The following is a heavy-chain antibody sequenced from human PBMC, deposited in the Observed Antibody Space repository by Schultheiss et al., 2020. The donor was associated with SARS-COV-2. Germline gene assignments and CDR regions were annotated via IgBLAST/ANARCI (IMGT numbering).Heavy chain of an antibody. Sequence: ESLKISCAASGFTFSSYSMNWVRQAPGKGLEWIGEINHSGSTNYNPSLKSRVTISVDTSKNQFSLKLSSVTAADTAVYYCARGGIVVVPAATYYYGMDVWGQGTTVTVSS. J-gene: IGHJ6*02. CDR2: INHSGST. CDR3: ARGGIVVVPAATYYYGMDV. V-gene: IGHV4-34*01. CDR1: GFTFSSYS. D-gene: IGHD2-2*01.